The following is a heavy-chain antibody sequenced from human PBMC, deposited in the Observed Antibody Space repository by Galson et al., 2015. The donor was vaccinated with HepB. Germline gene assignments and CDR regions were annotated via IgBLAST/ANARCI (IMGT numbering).Heavy chain of an antibody. CDR3: ARAIYGGTYYYYGMDV. CDR1: GFTFSSYD. D-gene: IGHD4-23*01. Sequence: SLRLSCAASGFTFSSYDMHWVRHATGKGLEWVSAIGTAGDTYYPGSVKGRFTISRENAKNSLYLQMNSLRAGDTAVYYCARAIYGGTYYYYGMDVWGQGTTVTVSS. CDR2: IGTAGDT. V-gene: IGHV3-13*01. J-gene: IGHJ6*02.